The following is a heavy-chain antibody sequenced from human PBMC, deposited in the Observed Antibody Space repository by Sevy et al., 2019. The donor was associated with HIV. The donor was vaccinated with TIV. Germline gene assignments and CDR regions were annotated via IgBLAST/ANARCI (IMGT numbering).Heavy chain of an antibody. CDR2: ISSSSSTI. CDR3: ATTYSSGCYYFDY. J-gene: IGHJ4*02. CDR1: GFTFSSYS. D-gene: IGHD6-19*01. V-gene: IGHV3-48*02. Sequence: GGSLRLSCTASGFTFSSYSMNWVRQAPGKGLEWVSYISSSSSTIYYAASVKGRFTSSRDNAKNSLYLQMNSLRDEDTAMYYCATTYSSGCYYFDYWGQGTLVTVSS.